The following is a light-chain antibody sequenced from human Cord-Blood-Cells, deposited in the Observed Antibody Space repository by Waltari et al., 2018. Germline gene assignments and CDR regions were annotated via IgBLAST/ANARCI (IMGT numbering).Light chain of an antibody. V-gene: IGKV3-20*01. CDR3: QQYGSSFLT. CDR2: GAS. CDR1: RSVSSSY. Sequence: EIVLTQSPGTLSLSPGERATLSCRASRSVSSSYLAWYQQKPGQAPRLLIYGASSRATGIPDRFSGSGSGTDFTLTISRLEPEDFAVYYCQQYGSSFLTFGGGTKVEIK. J-gene: IGKJ4*01.